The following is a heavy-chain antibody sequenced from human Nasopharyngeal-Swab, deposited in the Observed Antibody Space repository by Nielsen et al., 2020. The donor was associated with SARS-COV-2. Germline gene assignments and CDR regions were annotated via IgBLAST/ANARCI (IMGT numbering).Heavy chain of an antibody. Sequence: SETLSLTCIVSGGSVSSGSYYRSWIRQPPGKGLEWIGYIYYSGSTNYNPSLKSRVTISVDTSKNQFSLKLSSVTAADTAVYYCARAQRYCSGGSCYFSSSYYFDYWGQGTLVTVSS. CDR2: IYYSGST. CDR1: GGSVSSGSYY. V-gene: IGHV4-61*01. D-gene: IGHD2-15*01. CDR3: ARAQRYCSGGSCYFSSSYYFDY. J-gene: IGHJ4*02.